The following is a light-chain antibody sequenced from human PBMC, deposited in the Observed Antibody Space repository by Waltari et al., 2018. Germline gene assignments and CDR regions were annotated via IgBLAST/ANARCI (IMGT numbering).Light chain of an antibody. J-gene: IGKJ1*01. V-gene: IGKV3-15*01. CDR2: GAS. CDR1: QRVSSN. CDR3: QQYNDWPRT. Sequence: EIVMTQSPATLSVSPGERATLACMASQRVSSNLAWYQQKPGQSPRLLIYGASTRATGIAARFSGSGSGTEFTLTISSLQSEDFALYYCQQYNDWPRTFGQGTKVEV.